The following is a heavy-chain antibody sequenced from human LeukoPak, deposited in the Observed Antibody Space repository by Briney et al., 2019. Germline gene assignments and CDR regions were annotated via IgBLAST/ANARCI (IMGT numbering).Heavy chain of an antibody. CDR2: ISGSGGST. CDR3: AKSRRWGRIWFGELGNGYMDV. Sequence: PGGSLRLSCAASGFTFSSYAMSWVRQAPGKGLEWVSAISGSGGSTYYADSVKGRFTISRDNSKNTLYLQMNSLRAEDTAVYYCAKSRRWGRIWFGELGNGYMDVWGKGTTVTVSS. V-gene: IGHV3-23*01. D-gene: IGHD3-10*01. CDR1: GFTFSSYA. J-gene: IGHJ6*03.